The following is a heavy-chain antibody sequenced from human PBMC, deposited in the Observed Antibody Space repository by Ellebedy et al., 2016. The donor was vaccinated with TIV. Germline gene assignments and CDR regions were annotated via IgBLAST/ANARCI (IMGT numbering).Heavy chain of an antibody. CDR2: IYSGGST. V-gene: IGHV3-66*01. Sequence: GESLKISCVASGFTFNTYSMSWVRQAPGKGLAWVSVIYSGGSTYYADSVKGRFTISRDNSKNTLYLQMNSLRAEGTAVYYCARGLSTMVRGAQYFLYWGQGTLVSVPS. CDR3: ARGLSTMVRGAQYFLY. J-gene: IGHJ1*01. D-gene: IGHD3-10*01. CDR1: GFTFNTYS.